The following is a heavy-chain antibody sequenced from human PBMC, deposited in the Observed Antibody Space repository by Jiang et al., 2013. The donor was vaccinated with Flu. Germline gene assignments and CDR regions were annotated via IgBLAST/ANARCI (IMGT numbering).Heavy chain of an antibody. V-gene: IGHV1-46*01. J-gene: IGHJ5*02. Sequence: GAEVKKPGASVKVSCKASGYTFTSYYMHWVRQAPGQGLEWMGIINPSGGSTSYAQKFQGRVTMTRDTSTSTVYMELSSLRSEDTAVYYCARGAYCSSTSCYAWFDPWGQGTLVTVSS. CDR3: ARGAYCSSTSCYAWFDP. D-gene: IGHD2-2*01. CDR2: INPSGGST. CDR1: GYTFTSYY.